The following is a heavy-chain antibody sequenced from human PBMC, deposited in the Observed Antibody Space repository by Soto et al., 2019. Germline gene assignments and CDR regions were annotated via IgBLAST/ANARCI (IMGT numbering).Heavy chain of an antibody. V-gene: IGHV3-21*01. D-gene: IGHD3-3*01. CDR1: GFTFSSYS. CDR2: ISSSSSYI. J-gene: IGHJ6*02. Sequence: GGSLRLSCAASGFTFSSYSMNWVRQAPGKGLEWVSSISSSSSYIYYADSVKGRFTISRDNAKNSLYLQMNSLRAEDTAVYYCAREPLHYDLWSGRYYYCMDVWDQGTTVTVSS. CDR3: AREPLHYDLWSGRYYYCMDV.